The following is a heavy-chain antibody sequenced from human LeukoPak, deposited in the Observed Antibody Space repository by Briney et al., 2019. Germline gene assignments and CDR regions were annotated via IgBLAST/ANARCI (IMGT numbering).Heavy chain of an antibody. CDR1: GFTFSSYA. D-gene: IGHD5-18*01. J-gene: IGHJ4*02. V-gene: IGHV3-30*04. CDR3: ARGGSYGYLLEIDY. CDR2: ISYDGSNK. Sequence: PGGSLRLSCAVSGFTFSSYAMHWVRQAPGKGLEWVAVISYDGSNKYYADSVKGRFTISRDNSKNTLYLQMNSLRAEDTAVYYCARGGSYGYLLEIDYWGQGTLVTVSS.